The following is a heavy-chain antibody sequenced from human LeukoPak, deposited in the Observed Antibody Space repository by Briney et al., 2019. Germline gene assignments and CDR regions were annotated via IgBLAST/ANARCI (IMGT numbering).Heavy chain of an antibody. D-gene: IGHD5-24*01. V-gene: IGHV1-46*01. CDR1: GYTFTSYY. J-gene: IGHJ3*02. CDR2: INPGGGNT. CDR3: ARIRDGYNDAYDI. Sequence: ASVKVSCKASGYTFTSYYKHWVRQAPGQGLEWMGSINPGGGNTNYAQNFQGRVTMTRDTSTTTVYMELSSLRSEDTAIYYCARIRDGYNDAYDIWGQGTVVTVPS.